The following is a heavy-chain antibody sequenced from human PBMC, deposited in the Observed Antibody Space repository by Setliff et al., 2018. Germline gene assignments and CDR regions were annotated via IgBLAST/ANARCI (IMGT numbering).Heavy chain of an antibody. CDR1: GGSMSSGPNY. J-gene: IGHJ6*03. D-gene: IGHD1-1*01. CDR3: ARESAGDESVRHLYYTDV. V-gene: IGHV4-61*02. Sequence: SETLSLTCTVSGGSMSSGPNYWSWIRQPAGRGPEWVGRVYSSVYSSGITSYNPSLKSRVTISMDTSKNQFSLGLTSVTAADTAVYYCARESAGDESVRHLYYTDVWGRGTTVTVSS. CDR2: VYSSVYSSGIT.